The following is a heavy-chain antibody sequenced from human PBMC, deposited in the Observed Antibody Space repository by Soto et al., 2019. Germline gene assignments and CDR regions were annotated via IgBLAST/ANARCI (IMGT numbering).Heavy chain of an antibody. V-gene: IGHV1-69*02. CDR1: GDTFNFYT. J-gene: IGHJ4*02. CDR2: INPILSMS. D-gene: IGHD3-10*01. CDR3: ATSFGSGYRAFVY. Sequence: QVQLVQSGAEVKKPGSSVKVSCKASGDTFNFYTINWVRQAPGLGLEWMGRINPILSMSNSALRFQGRVTLTADKSTSTAYMVLSSLRSDDTAVYYCATSFGSGYRAFVYWGQGVLVTVSS.